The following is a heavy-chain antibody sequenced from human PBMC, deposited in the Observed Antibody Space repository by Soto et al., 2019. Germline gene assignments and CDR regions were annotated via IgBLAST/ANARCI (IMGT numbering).Heavy chain of an antibody. D-gene: IGHD5-12*01. J-gene: IGHJ4*02. CDR1: GYSFTSYW. CDR2: IDPSDSYT. V-gene: IGHV5-10-1*01. Sequence: PGESLKISCTGSGYSFTSYWISWVRQMPGKGLEWMGRIDPSDSYTNYSPSFQGHVTISADNSISTAYLQWSSLKAYDTDMYYCARHLTISRYGYNRGFDYWGQGTLVTVSS. CDR3: ARHLTISRYGYNRGFDY.